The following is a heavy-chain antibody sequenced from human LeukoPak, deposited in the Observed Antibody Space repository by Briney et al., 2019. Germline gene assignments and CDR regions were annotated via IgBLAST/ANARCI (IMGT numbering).Heavy chain of an antibody. J-gene: IGHJ4*02. CDR3: ARVELVGATDY. Sequence: GSLRLSCAASGFTFSSYSMNWVRQAPGKGLEWVSYISSGSSTIYYADSVKGRFTISRDNAKNSLYLQMNSLRAEDTAVYYCARVELVGATDYWGQGTLVTVSS. D-gene: IGHD1-26*01. CDR1: GFTFSSYS. V-gene: IGHV3-48*04. CDR2: ISSGSSTI.